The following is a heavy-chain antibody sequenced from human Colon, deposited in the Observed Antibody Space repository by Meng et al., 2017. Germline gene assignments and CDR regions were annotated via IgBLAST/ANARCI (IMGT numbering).Heavy chain of an antibody. CDR2: AST. CDR3: ARDHMGSLDY. J-gene: IGHJ4*02. CDR1: GGSVSSAGYQ. Sequence: QVPLQGSGPGLVRLSETLSLICSVSGGSVSSAGYQWSWIRQPPGKGLEWIGYASTNYNPSLKSRVTISVDTSKNQFSLRLTSVTAADTAVYYCARDHMGSLDYWGQGILVTVSS. V-gene: IGHV4-61*08. D-gene: IGHD1-26*01.